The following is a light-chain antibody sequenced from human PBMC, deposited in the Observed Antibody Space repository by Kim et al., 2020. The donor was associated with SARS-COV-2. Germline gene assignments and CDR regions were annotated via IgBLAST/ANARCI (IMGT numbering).Light chain of an antibody. Sequence: DIQMTQSPSSLSASVGDRVTITCRASQSISSYLNWYQQKPGKAPKLLIYAASSLQSGVPSRFSGSGSGTDFTLTISSLQPEDFATYYCQQSYSTPLTFDGGTKLEI. CDR2: AAS. V-gene: IGKV1-39*01. CDR3: QQSYSTPLT. CDR1: QSISSY. J-gene: IGKJ4*01.